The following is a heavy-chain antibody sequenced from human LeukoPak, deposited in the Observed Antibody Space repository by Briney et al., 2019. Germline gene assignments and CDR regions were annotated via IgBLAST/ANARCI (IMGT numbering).Heavy chain of an antibody. CDR1: GFTFSNAW. CDR2: IKTKTEGGTT. V-gene: IGHV3-15*01. CDR3: TTEPITMLRGVIIPYHGMDV. J-gene: IGHJ6*02. Sequence: PGGSLRLSCVVSGFTFSNAWMSWVRQAPGKGLEWVGRIKTKTEGGTTDYAAPVTGRFTISRDDSKNTQFLQMNSLKTEDTAVYYCTTEPITMLRGVIIPYHGMDVWGQGTTVTVSS. D-gene: IGHD3-10*01.